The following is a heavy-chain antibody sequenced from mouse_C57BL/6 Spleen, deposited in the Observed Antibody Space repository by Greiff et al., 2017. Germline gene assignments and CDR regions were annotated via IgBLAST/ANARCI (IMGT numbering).Heavy chain of an antibody. Sequence: EAGGGLVQPKGSLKLSCAASGFCFNTYAMNWVRQAPGKGLEWVARIRSKSNNYATYYADSVKDRFTISRDDSESMLYLQMNNLKTEDTAMYYCVRQGGSSYYDAMDYWGQGTSVTVSS. CDR3: VRQGGSSYYDAMDY. D-gene: IGHD1-1*01. J-gene: IGHJ4*01. CDR1: GFCFNTYA. CDR2: IRSKSNNYAT. V-gene: IGHV10-1*01.